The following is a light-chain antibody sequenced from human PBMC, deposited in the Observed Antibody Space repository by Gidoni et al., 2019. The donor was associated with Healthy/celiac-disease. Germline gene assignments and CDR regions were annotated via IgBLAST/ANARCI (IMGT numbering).Light chain of an antibody. CDR1: SSDGGGYNY. Sequence: QSALTQPASVSGSPGQSITISCTGTSSDGGGYNYVSWYQQHPGKAPKLMIYEVSNRPSGVSNRFSGSKSGKTAALTIAGLQAEDEADYYCSSYTSSSSYVFGTGTKVTVL. CDR3: SSYTSSSSYV. CDR2: EVS. J-gene: IGLJ1*01. V-gene: IGLV2-14*01.